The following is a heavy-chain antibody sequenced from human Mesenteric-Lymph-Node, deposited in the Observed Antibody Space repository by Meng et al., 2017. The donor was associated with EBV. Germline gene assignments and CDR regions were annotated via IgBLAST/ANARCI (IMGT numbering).Heavy chain of an antibody. Sequence: QVLRLQSGAELKKLGASVKVSCKASGYTFTGYDMHWVRQAPGQGLEWMGWINPNRGGTNYAQKFQGWVTMTRDTSISTAYMELSRLRSDDTAVYYCARMGCSSTSCYVGWFDPWGQGTLVTVSS. CDR3: ARMGCSSTSCYVGWFDP. D-gene: IGHD2-2*01. CDR2: INPNRGGT. V-gene: IGHV1-2*04. CDR1: GYTFTGYD. J-gene: IGHJ5*02.